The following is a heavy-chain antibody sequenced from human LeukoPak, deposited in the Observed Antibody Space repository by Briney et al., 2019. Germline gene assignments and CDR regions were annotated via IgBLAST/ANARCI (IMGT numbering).Heavy chain of an antibody. V-gene: IGHV3-74*01. Sequence: GGSLRLSCAASVFTFSKYWMLWVRHAPGKGLESVSRINTDGTVTTYADSVKGRFTVSRDNADNTMFLQMNSVRDEDTAVYYCATKQWLAPPPDSWGQGTPVTVSS. J-gene: IGHJ4*02. D-gene: IGHD6-19*01. CDR2: INTDGTVT. CDR1: VFTFSKYW. CDR3: ATKQWLAPPPDS.